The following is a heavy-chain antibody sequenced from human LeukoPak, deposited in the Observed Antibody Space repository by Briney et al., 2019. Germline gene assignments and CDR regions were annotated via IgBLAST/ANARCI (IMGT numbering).Heavy chain of an antibody. Sequence: SETLSLTCPVSGGSVSSGSYYWSWIRQPPGKGLEWIGYIYYSGTTNYNPSLKSRVTISVDTSKNQFSLKLSSVTAADTAVYYCARVPNYYDSSGLDYWGQGTLVTVSS. CDR1: GGSVSSGSYY. CDR3: ARVPNYYDSSGLDY. J-gene: IGHJ4*02. V-gene: IGHV4-61*01. CDR2: IYYSGTT. D-gene: IGHD3-22*01.